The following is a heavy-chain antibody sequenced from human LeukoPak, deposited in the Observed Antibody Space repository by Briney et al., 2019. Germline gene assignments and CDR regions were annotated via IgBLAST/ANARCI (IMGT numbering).Heavy chain of an antibody. Sequence: GGSRRLSCAASGFTFSSYWMHWVRQAPGKGLVWVSRLNSDGSITSYGDPVKGRFTISRDNAKNTLYLQMNSLRAEDTAVYYCARGDSSSWWFDYWGQGTLVTVSS. D-gene: IGHD6-13*01. CDR1: GFTFSSYW. CDR2: LNSDGSIT. J-gene: IGHJ4*02. V-gene: IGHV3-74*01. CDR3: ARGDSSSWWFDY.